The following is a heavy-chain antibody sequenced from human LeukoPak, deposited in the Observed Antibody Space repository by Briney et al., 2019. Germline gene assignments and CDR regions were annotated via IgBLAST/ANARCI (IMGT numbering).Heavy chain of an antibody. V-gene: IGHV4-34*01. CDR3: ASGRSGNQLLYVY. J-gene: IGHJ4*02. D-gene: IGHD2-2*02. CDR1: GRSFSGYY. CDR2: INHSGGT. Sequence: SETLSLTCAVYGRSFSGYYWTWIRQPPGKGLEWIGEINHSGGTDHNPSLKSRVTMSVDTSKNQISLQLTSVTAADTAVYYRASGRSGNQLLYVYWGQGTLVTVSP.